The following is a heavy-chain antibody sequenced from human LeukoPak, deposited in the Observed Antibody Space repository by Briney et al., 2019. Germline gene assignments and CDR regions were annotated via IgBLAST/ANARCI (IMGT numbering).Heavy chain of an antibody. D-gene: IGHD1-26*01. V-gene: IGHV4-61*02. CDR2: IYTSGST. Sequence: SETLSLTCTVSGGSISSSSYYWSWIRQPAGKGLEWIGRIYTSGSTNYNPSLKSRVTISVDTSKDQFSLKLSSVTAADTAVYYCARDCEGATCFDYWGQGTLVTVSS. CDR1: GGSISSSSYY. CDR3: ARDCEGATCFDY. J-gene: IGHJ4*02.